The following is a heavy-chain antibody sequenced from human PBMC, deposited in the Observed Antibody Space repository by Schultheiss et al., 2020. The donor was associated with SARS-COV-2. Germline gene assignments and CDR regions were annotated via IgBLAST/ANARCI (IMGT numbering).Heavy chain of an antibody. Sequence: ASVKVSCKAYGYTFTGYYMHWVRQAPGQGLEWMGIINPSGGSTSYAQKFQGRVTMTSDTSISTAYMELSRLRTDDTAVYYCAIPGAYAGTYFDYWGQGTLVTVSS. J-gene: IGHJ4*02. V-gene: IGHV1-2*02. D-gene: IGHD2-2*01. CDR3: AIPGAYAGTYFDY. CDR2: INPSGGST. CDR1: GYTFTGYY.